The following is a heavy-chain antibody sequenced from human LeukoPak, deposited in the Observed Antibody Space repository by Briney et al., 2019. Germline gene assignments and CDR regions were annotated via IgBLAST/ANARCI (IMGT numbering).Heavy chain of an antibody. CDR3: ATGYYEPFAT. D-gene: IGHD2/OR15-2a*01. J-gene: IGHJ5*02. CDR2: DTGKT. Sequence: WETLSLTCSVSGSSLSSYYWDGLGQPPGKGLEGLGYDTGKTDSNPSLKSRVSISLDTSKKQFSLRLRSLTSADSAVYYCATGYYEPFATWGPGILVTVSS. V-gene: IGHV4-59*01. CDR1: GSSLSSYY.